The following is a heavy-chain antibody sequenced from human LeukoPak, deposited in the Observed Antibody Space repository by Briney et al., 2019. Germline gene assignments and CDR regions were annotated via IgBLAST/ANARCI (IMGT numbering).Heavy chain of an antibody. CDR1: GGSISSYY. D-gene: IGHD6-13*01. Sequence: SETLSLTCTVSGGSISSYYWSWIRQPPGKGLEWIGEINHSGSTNYNPSLKSRVTISVDTSKNQFSLKLSSVTAADTAVYYRARGGSSSWYRKNWFDPWGQGTLVTVSS. V-gene: IGHV4-34*01. J-gene: IGHJ5*02. CDR3: ARGGSSSWYRKNWFDP. CDR2: INHSGST.